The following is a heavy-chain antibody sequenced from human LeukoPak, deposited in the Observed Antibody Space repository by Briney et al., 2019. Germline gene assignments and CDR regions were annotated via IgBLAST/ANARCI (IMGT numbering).Heavy chain of an antibody. V-gene: IGHV3-9*01. D-gene: IGHD3-22*01. CDR3: AKGNRDSSGFYYYYGMDV. CDR1: GFTFDDYA. Sequence: GGSLRLSCAASGFTFDDYAMFWVRQAPGKGLEWVSCISWNSKNIGYAASVRGRFTISRDNAKNSLYLQMNSLRAEDTAFYYCAKGNRDSSGFYYYYGMDVWGQGTTVTVSS. J-gene: IGHJ6*02. CDR2: ISWNSKNI.